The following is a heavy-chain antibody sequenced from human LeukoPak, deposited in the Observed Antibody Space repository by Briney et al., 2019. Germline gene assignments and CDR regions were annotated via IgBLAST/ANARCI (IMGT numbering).Heavy chain of an antibody. Sequence: GGSLRLSCAASGFTFSTYWMTWVRQAPGKGLEWVANIKQDVKGRFTISRDNANNSLYLQMNSLRAEDTAVYYCAKPRTPMTSFFDYWGQGTLVTVSS. CDR3: AKPRTPMTSFFDY. CDR1: GFTFSTYW. J-gene: IGHJ4*02. CDR2: IKQD. V-gene: IGHV3-7*01. D-gene: IGHD4-17*01.